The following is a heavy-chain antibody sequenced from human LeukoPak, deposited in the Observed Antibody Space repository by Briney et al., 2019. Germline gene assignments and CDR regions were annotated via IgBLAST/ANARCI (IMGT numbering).Heavy chain of an antibody. CDR2: IYYSGST. D-gene: IGHD3-16*01. Sequence: SETLSLTCTVSGGSISSSSYYWGWIRQPPGKGLEWIGSIYYSGSTYYNPSLKSRVTISVDTSKNQFSLKLSSVTAADAAVYYCARVLGGYFDYWGRGTLVTVSS. V-gene: IGHV4-39*07. CDR3: ARVLGGYFDY. J-gene: IGHJ4*02. CDR1: GGSISSSSYY.